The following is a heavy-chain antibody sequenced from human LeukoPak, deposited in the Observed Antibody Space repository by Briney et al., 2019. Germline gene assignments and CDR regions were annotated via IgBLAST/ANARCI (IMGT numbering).Heavy chain of an antibody. CDR1: GYSISSGYY. CDR3: ARYRNPTMTTADYFDY. D-gene: IGHD4-17*01. Sequence: PSETLSLTCVVSGYSISSGYYWGWIRQPPGRGLEWIATIYRGVNTYYNPSLTSRATVSVDMSKNQISLKLNSVTAADTAVYYCARYRNPTMTTADYFDYWGQGALVTVSS. V-gene: IGHV4-38-2*01. J-gene: IGHJ4*02. CDR2: IYRGVNT.